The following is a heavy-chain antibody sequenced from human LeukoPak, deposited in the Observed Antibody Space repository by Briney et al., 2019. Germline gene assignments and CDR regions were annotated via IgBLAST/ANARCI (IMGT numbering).Heavy chain of an antibody. V-gene: IGHV1-18*01. CDR2: ISAYNGNT. J-gene: IGHJ6*02. CDR3: ASTISSGWYEGDYYYYGMDV. Sequence: ASVKVSCKASGGTFSSYAISWVRQAPGQGLEWMGWISAYNGNTNYAQKLQGRVTMTTDTSTSTAYMELRSLRSDDTAVYYCASTISSGWYEGDYYYYGMDVWGQGTTVTVSS. CDR1: GGTFSSYA. D-gene: IGHD6-19*01.